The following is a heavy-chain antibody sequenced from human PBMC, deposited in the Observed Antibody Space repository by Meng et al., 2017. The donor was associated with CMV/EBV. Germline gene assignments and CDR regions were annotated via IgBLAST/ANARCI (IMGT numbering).Heavy chain of an antibody. D-gene: IGHD6-13*01. V-gene: IGHV1-18*01. CDR2: ISAYNGNT. CDR1: GYTFTSYG. J-gene: IGHJ4*02. Sequence: VPLGRFGAEGKKPGDAWKGACKASGYTFTSYGISWVRQGPGQGLEWMGWISAYNGNTNYAQKLQGRVTMTTDTSTSTAYMELRSLRSDDTAVYYCARGVAAAGRALNWGQGTLVTVSS. CDR3: ARGVAAAGRALN.